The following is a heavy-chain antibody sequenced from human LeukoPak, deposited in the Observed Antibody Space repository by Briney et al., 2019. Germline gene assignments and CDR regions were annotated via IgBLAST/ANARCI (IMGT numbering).Heavy chain of an antibody. J-gene: IGHJ5*02. CDR1: GFTLSSYA. V-gene: IGHV3-23*01. Sequence: GGSLRLSCAASGFTLSSYAMSWVRQAPGKGLEWVSAISDTGNTYHADSVKGRFTISRDSSKNTLFLQMNSLRPEDTALYYCVKDRRNPYRPEGPFDPWGQGTLVTVSA. CDR2: ISDTGNT. D-gene: IGHD1-14*01. CDR3: VKDRRNPYRPEGPFDP.